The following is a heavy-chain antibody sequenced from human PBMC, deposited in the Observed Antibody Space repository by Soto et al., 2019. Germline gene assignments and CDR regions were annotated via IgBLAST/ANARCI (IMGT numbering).Heavy chain of an antibody. D-gene: IGHD6-13*01. J-gene: IGHJ6*02. V-gene: IGHV6-1*01. CDR3: ARFTLPGIAAAGTPPPYGMDV. Sequence: SQTLSLTCAISGDSVSSNSAAWNWIRQSPSRGLEWLGRTYYRSKWYNDYAVSVKSRITINPDTSKNQFSLQLNSVTPEDTAVYYCARFTLPGIAAAGTPPPYGMDVWGQGTTVTVSS. CDR2: TYYRSKWYN. CDR1: GDSVSSNSAA.